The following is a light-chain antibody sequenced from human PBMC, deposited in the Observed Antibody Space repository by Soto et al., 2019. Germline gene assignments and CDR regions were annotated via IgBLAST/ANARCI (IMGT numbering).Light chain of an antibody. CDR1: QTVRNNY. CDR3: QQYGSSPRT. J-gene: IGKJ1*01. Sequence: EVVLTQSPGTLSLSPGESATLSCRVSQTVRNNYLAWYQQKPGQAPRLLIYGVSSRATGIPDGFSGSGSGTDFTLTISRLEPEDFAVYYCQQYGSSPRTFGQGTMVDVK. CDR2: GVS. V-gene: IGKV3-20*01.